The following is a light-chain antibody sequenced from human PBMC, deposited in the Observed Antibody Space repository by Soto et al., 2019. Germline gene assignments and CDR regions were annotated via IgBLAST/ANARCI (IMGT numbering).Light chain of an antibody. Sequence: EIVLTQAPATPSLSPGEKATLSCRASQSVSSYLARYQQKPGQAPRLLIYDASNRATGIPARFSGSGSGTDFTLTISSLEPEDFAVYYCQQRSNWFITFGQGTRLEIK. V-gene: IGKV3-11*01. CDR2: DAS. CDR1: QSVSSY. CDR3: QQRSNWFIT. J-gene: IGKJ5*01.